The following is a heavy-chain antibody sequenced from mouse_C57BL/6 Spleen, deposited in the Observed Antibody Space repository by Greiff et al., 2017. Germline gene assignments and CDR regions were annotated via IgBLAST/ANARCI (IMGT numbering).Heavy chain of an antibody. J-gene: IGHJ2*01. CDR3: ARRGAWLPDY. V-gene: IGHV1-15*01. CDR2: IDPETGGT. CDR1: GYTFTDSE. D-gene: IGHD2-2*01. Sequence: VQLQESGAELVRPGASVTLSCKASGYTFTDSEMHWVKQTPVHGLEWIGAIDPETGGTAYNQKFKGKAILTVDKSSSTAYMQLSSLTSEDSAVYYCARRGAWLPDYWGQGTTLTVSS.